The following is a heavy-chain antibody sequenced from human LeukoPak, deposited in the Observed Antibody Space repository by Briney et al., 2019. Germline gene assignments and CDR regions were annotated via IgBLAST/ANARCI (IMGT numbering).Heavy chain of an antibody. Sequence: GASVKVSCKASGYTFTSYGISWVRQAPGQGLEWMGWISAYNGNTNYAQKLQGRVTMTTDTSTSTAYMELRSLRSDDTAVYYCARVRVWGSYRPRYSDYWGQGTLVTVSS. CDR1: GYTFTSYG. J-gene: IGHJ4*02. CDR2: ISAYNGNT. V-gene: IGHV1-18*01. CDR3: ARVRVWGSYRPRYSDY. D-gene: IGHD3-16*02.